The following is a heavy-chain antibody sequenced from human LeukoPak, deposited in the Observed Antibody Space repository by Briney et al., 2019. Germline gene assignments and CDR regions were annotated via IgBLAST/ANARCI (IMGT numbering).Heavy chain of an antibody. CDR2: IYWDGDK. D-gene: IGHD2-2*01. V-gene: IGHV2-5*02. J-gene: IGHJ4*02. CDR1: GFALSTSGVG. CDR3: AHRRRVSRRVVTAWDY. Sequence: SGPTLVKPTQTLTLTCTFSGFALSTSGVGVGWIRQPPGKALERLALIYWDGDKRYSPSLKSRLTITKDTSKNQVVLTMTNMDPVDTATYYSAHRRRVSRRVVTAWDYWGQGTLVTVSS.